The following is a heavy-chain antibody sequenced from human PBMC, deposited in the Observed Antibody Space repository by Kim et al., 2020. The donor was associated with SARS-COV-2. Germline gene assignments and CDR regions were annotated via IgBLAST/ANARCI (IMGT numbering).Heavy chain of an antibody. V-gene: IGHV3-21*01. D-gene: IGHD3-3*01. Sequence: DSAKGRFTIDRDNAKNSLYLQMNSLRAEDTSVYYWARDKADWLLCGYVMDVWGQGTTVTVSS. J-gene: IGHJ6*02. CDR3: ARDKADWLLCGYVMDV.